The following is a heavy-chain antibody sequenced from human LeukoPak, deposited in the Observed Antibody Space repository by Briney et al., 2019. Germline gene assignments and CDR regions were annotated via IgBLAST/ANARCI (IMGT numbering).Heavy chain of an antibody. J-gene: IGHJ4*02. V-gene: IGHV3-33*01. D-gene: IGHD3-10*01. CDR1: GFAFHTYA. Sequence: GRSLRLSCAASGFAFHTYAMHWVRQAPGQGLEWVSLICHDGSHKFYSNSVRGQFSISRDNSKNTVSIQMNNLTPEDTAVYYCAIDIFGSGSYPDFGGQGTLVTVSS. CDR3: AIDIFGSGSYPDF. CDR2: ICHDGSHK.